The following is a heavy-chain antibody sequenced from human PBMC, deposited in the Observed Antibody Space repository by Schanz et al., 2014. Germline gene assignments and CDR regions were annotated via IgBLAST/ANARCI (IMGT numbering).Heavy chain of an antibody. Sequence: EVREPGASVKVSCKASGSTFNNYYRHWVQQAPGQRPKRLGVISPSAGRTTYAPKFQDRVTITRNTSMTTVYMELSSQRSADTAIYSYAGARSKYVLNWLHTWGQGSLVIVSP. CDR1: GSTFNNYY. CDR3: AGARSKYVLNWLHT. CDR2: ISPSAGRT. D-gene: IGHD3-10*02. J-gene: IGHJ5*02. V-gene: IGHV1-46*02.